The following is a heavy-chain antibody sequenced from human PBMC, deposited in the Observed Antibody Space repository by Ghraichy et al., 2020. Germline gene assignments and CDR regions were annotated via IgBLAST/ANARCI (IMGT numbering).Heavy chain of an antibody. D-gene: IGHD4-17*01. CDR1: GFTFSIYW. CDR3: VRMQDYGRC. V-gene: IGHV3-7*01. Sequence: GESLNISCAASGFTFSIYWMSWVRQAPGKGLEWVANINPDGSEKNYMDSVKGRFTISRENAKNSLYLQMNSLSGEDTAVYYCVRMQDYGRCWGQGTLVTVSS. CDR2: INPDGSEK. J-gene: IGHJ4*02.